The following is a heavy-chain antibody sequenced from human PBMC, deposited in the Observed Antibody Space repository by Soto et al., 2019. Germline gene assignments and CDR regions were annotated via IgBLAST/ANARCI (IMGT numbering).Heavy chain of an antibody. J-gene: IGHJ3*01. V-gene: IGHV3-9*01. Sequence: EVQLVESGGGLVQPGRSLRLSCAASGFTFDAYPMHWVRQAPGKGLEWVAGLAWDGGSIEYVDSVEGRFTISRDNAKNSLYLQMSSLRDEDTALYYCVRDDALDLWGQGTQVTVSS. CDR2: LAWDGGSI. CDR3: VRDDALDL. CDR1: GFTFDAYP.